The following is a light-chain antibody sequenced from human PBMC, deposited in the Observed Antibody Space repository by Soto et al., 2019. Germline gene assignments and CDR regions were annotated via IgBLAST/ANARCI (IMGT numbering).Light chain of an antibody. Sequence: DIQMTQSPSSLSASVGDRVTITCRASQSISSYLNWYQQKPGKAPKLLIYAASSLQSGVPSGFSGSGSGTDFTLTISSLQPEDFATYYCQQSYNTPFTFGPGTKVDIK. CDR3: QQSYNTPFT. CDR2: AAS. V-gene: IGKV1-39*01. J-gene: IGKJ3*01. CDR1: QSISSY.